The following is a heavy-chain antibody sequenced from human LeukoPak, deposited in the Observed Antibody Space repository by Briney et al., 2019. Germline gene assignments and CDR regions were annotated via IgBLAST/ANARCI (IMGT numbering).Heavy chain of an antibody. Sequence: GGSLRLSCAASGFTFSSYGMHWVRQAPGKGLEWVAFIRYDGSNKYYADSVKGRFTISRDNSKNTLYLQMNSLRAEDTAVYYCAKDRGSAIKQYYFDYWGQGTLVTVSS. V-gene: IGHV3-30*02. CDR2: IRYDGSNK. CDR3: AKDRGSAIKQYYFDY. CDR1: GFTFSSYG. D-gene: IGHD3-10*01. J-gene: IGHJ4*02.